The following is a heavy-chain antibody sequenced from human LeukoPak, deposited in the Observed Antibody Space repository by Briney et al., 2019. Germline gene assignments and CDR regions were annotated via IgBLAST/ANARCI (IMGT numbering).Heavy chain of an antibody. CDR3: AKCPRLRPEYFRH. V-gene: IGHV3-23*01. Sequence: AISGRGGSTYYADSVKGRVTISRDNSKNTLYLQMNSLRAEDTAVYYCAKCPRLRPEYFRHWGQGTLVTVSS. CDR2: ISGRGGST. D-gene: IGHD2-15*01. J-gene: IGHJ1*01.